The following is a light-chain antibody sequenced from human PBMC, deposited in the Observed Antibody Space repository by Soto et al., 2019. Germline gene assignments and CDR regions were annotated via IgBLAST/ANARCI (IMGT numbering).Light chain of an antibody. CDR3: AAWDDSLNGRYV. CDR2: TDN. Sequence: QSVLTQPPSASGTPGQRVTISCSGSSSNIGINTVNWYQQVPGTAPKLLIYTDNQRPSGVPDRFSGSKSGTSASLAISGLQSEDEADYYCAAWDDSLNGRYVFGTGTKLTVL. J-gene: IGLJ1*01. CDR1: SSNIGINT. V-gene: IGLV1-44*01.